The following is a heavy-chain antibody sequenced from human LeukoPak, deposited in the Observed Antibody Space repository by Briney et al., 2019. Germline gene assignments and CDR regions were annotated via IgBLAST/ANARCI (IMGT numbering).Heavy chain of an antibody. J-gene: IGHJ4*02. CDR1: GFTFSSYG. CDR2: ISYDGSNK. D-gene: IGHD6-19*01. CDR3: ARDQLSDYSSGFGG. Sequence: GRSLRLSCAASGFTFSSYGMHWVRQAPGKGLEWVAVISYDGSNKYYADSVKGRFTISRDNSKNTLYLQMNSLRAEDTAVYYCARDQLSDYSSGFGGWGQGTLVTVSS. V-gene: IGHV3-30*03.